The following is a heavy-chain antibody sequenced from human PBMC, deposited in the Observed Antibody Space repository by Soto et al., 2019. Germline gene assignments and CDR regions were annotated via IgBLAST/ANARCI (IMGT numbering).Heavy chain of an antibody. CDR2: TYWNDDK. D-gene: IGHD3-22*01. V-gene: IGHV2-5*01. Sequence: SGPTLVNPTQTLTLTCTFSGFSLSTSGVGVGWIRQPPGKALEWLALTYWNDDKRYSPSLKSRLTITKDTSKNQVVLTMTNMDPVDTATYYCAHRRGRYYYDSSGDAFDIWGQGTMVTVSS. J-gene: IGHJ3*02. CDR3: AHRRGRYYYDSSGDAFDI. CDR1: GFSLSTSGVG.